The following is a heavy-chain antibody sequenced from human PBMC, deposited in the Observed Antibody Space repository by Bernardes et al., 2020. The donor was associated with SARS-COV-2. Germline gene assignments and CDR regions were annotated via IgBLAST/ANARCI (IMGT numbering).Heavy chain of an antibody. D-gene: IGHD6-19*01. V-gene: IGHV3-23*01. CDR3: AKRRGSVWSNWFFDI. CDR2: ISGSDGST. CDR1: GFTFNNYA. Sequence: GGSLRLSCAASGFTFNNYAMSWVRQAPGKGLECVSAISGSDGSTFYADSVKGRFTISRDNSKNMLYLQMNSLRVEDTAVYYCAKRRGSVWSNWFFDIWGRGTLVTVSS. J-gene: IGHJ2*01.